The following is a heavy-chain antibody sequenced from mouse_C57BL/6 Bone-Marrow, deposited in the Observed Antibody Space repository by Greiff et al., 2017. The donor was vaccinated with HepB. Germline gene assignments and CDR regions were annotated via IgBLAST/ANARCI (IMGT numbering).Heavy chain of an antibody. CDR1: GYTFTDYY. CDR3: ARWGHSTVVAPTFYFDY. CDR2: INPNNGGT. Sequence: EVQLQQSGPELVKPGASVKISCKASGYTFTDYYMNWVKQSHGKSLEWIGDINPNNGGTSYNQKFKGKATLTVDKSSSTAYMELRSLTSEDSAVYYCARWGHSTVVAPTFYFDYWGQGTTLTVSS. V-gene: IGHV1-26*01. J-gene: IGHJ2*01. D-gene: IGHD1-1*01.